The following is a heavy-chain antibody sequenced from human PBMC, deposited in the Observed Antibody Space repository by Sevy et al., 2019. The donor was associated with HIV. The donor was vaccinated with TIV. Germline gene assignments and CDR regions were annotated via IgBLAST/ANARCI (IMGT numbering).Heavy chain of an antibody. CDR2: ISGSGGST. CDR1: GFTFSSYA. V-gene: IGHV3-23*01. D-gene: IGHD3-10*01. J-gene: IGHJ5*02. CDR3: AKENYYGSGCYYNSGEFDP. Sequence: GGSLRLSCAASGFTFSSYAMSWVRQAPGKGLEWVSAISGSGGSTYYADSVKGRFTISRDNSKNTLYLQMNSLRAEDTAVYYCAKENYYGSGCYYNSGEFDPWGQGTLVTVSS.